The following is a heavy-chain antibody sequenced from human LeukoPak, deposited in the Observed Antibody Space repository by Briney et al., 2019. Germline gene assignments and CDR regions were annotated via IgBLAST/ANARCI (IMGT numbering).Heavy chain of an antibody. CDR1: GGSISSYY. Sequence: KPSETLSLTCTVSGGSISSYYWSWIWQPAGKGLEWIGRIYTSGSTNYNPSLKSRVAMSVDTSKNQFSLKLSSVTAADTAVYYCARVVESYYYYYMDVWGKGTTVTVSS. J-gene: IGHJ6*03. CDR2: IYTSGST. V-gene: IGHV4-4*07. D-gene: IGHD2-15*01. CDR3: ARVVESYYYYYMDV.